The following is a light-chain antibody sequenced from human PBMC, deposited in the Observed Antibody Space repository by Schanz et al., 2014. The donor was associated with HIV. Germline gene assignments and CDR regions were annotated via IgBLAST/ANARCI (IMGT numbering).Light chain of an antibody. CDR2: DVS. V-gene: IGLV2-14*02. CDR1: SSDVGSYNL. J-gene: IGLJ3*02. Sequence: QSALTQPASVSGSPGQSITISCTGTSSDVGSYNLVSWYQQHPGKAPKLMIYDVSNRPSGVPDRFSGSKSGNTASLTISGLQAEDEADYYCTSYAGYGAPTLVVFGGGTKLTVL. CDR3: TSYAGYGAPTLVV.